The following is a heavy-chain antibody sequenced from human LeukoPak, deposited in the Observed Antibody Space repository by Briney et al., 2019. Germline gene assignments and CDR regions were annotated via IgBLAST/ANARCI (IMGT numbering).Heavy chain of an antibody. CDR1: GFTFSSYA. J-gene: IGHJ4*02. CDR3: ARDPLTGTDY. Sequence: GGSLRLSCAASGFTFSSYAMNWVRQAPGKGLEWVSAITGSGGRTYYADSVKGRFTISRDNSKNTLYLQMNSLRAEDTAVYYCARDPLTGTDYWGQGTLVTVSS. CDR2: ITGSGGRT. D-gene: IGHD4-17*01. V-gene: IGHV3-23*01.